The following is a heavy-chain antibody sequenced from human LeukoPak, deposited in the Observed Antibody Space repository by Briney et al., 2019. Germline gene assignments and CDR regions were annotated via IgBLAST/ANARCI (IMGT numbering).Heavy chain of an antibody. CDR2: IKSDGST. CDR3: VSGNDPDYVWGTYRLDAFDI. J-gene: IGHJ3*02. CDR1: GFTFSTYW. D-gene: IGHD3-16*02. Sequence: GGSLRLSCAASGFTFSTYWMHWVRQAPGKGLVWVSRIKSDGSTNYADSVKGRFTISRDNAKNTVSLQMNSLRAEDTAVYYCVSGNDPDYVWGTYRLDAFDIWGEGTMVIVSS. V-gene: IGHV3-74*01.